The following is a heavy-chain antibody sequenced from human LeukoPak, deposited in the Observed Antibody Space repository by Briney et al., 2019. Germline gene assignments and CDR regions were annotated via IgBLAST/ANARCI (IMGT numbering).Heavy chain of an antibody. J-gene: IGHJ6*03. D-gene: IGHD3-16*01. CDR2: TYYSGST. V-gene: IGHV4-59*01. CDR1: GGSISSYY. Sequence: PSETLSLTCTVSGGSISSYYWSWIRQPPGKGLEWIGYTYYSGSTNYNPSLKSRVTISVDTSKNQFSLKLSSVTAADTAVYYCARGGLRLGDGYYMDVWGKGTTVTISS. CDR3: ARGGLRLGDGYYMDV.